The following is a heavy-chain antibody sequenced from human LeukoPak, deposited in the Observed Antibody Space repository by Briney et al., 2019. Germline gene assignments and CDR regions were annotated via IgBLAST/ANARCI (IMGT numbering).Heavy chain of an antibody. J-gene: IGHJ4*02. CDR1: GGAFSGYY. D-gene: IGHD3-3*01. CDR2: INHSGST. V-gene: IGHV4-34*01. Sequence: PSETLSLTCAVYGGAFSGYYWNWIRQPPGKGLEWIGEINHSGSTNYNPFLKSRVTISIDTSKNQFSLKLTSVTAADTAVYYCARIIPNYDFWGSSYVEYWGRGTLVTVSS. CDR3: ARIIPNYDFWGSSYVEY.